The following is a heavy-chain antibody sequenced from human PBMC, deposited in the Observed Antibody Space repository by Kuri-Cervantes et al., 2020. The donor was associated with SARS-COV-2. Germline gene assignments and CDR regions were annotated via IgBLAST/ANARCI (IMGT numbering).Heavy chain of an antibody. D-gene: IGHD4-23*01. J-gene: IGHJ6*04. CDR2: ISYSGST. Sequence: SCTVSGGSISSDNCYWNWIRQPPGKGLEWIGYISYSGSTYYNPSLKSRVTISVDTSKNQFSLKLSSVTAADTAVYYCARPGGFLDVWGKGTTVTVSS. V-gene: IGHV4-30-4*08. CDR1: GGSISSDNCY. CDR3: ARPGGFLDV.